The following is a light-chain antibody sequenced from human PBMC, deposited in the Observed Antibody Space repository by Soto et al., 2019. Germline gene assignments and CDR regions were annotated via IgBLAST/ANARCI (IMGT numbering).Light chain of an antibody. CDR2: GAS. J-gene: IGKJ4*01. Sequence: EIVLTQSPGTLSLSPGERVTLSCRASQSVCSDYLAWYHQKPGQAPRLLIFGASSSATGIPDRFTGTGSGPNFTLTISRLESEEFAVYFCQHYGTSPTFGGGTKVEIK. V-gene: IGKV3-20*01. CDR1: QSVCSDY. CDR3: QHYGTSPT.